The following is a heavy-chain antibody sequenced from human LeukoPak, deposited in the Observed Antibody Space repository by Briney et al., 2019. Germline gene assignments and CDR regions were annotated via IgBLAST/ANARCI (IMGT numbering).Heavy chain of an antibody. CDR3: AKDGPDGDHEIDC. CDR1: GFTFSSYG. D-gene: IGHD4-17*01. CDR2: ISYDGSNK. J-gene: IGHJ4*02. Sequence: GGSLRLSCAASGFTFSSYGMHWVRQAPGKGLEWVAIISYDGSNKYYVDSVEGRFTISRDNSKNTLYLQMNSLRAEDTGVYYCAKDGPDGDHEIDCWGQGTLVTVSS. V-gene: IGHV3-30*18.